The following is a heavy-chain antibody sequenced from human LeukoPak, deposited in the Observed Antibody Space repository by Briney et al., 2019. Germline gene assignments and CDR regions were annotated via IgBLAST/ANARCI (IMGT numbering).Heavy chain of an antibody. V-gene: IGHV1-69*04. CDR2: IIPILGIA. D-gene: IGHD6-19*01. CDR3: ARGGIAVAGSFFDY. CDR1: GGTFSSYA. Sequence: SAKVSCKASGGTFSSYAISWVRQAPGQGLEWMGRIIPILGIANYAQKFQGRVTITADKSTSTAYMELSSLRSEETAVYYCARGGIAVAGSFFDYWGQGTLVTVSS. J-gene: IGHJ4*02.